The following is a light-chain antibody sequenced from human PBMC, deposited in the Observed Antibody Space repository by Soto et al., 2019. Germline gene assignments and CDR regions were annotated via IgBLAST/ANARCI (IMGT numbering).Light chain of an antibody. J-gene: IGKJ2*01. CDR1: QTIDSY. CDR3: QQSYTTPLT. V-gene: IGKV1-39*01. Sequence: DIPMTQSPSSLSASVGDRVTITCRAGQTIDSYLNWYQQKPGKAPKLLIYAASNLKSGVPSRFRGRGSGTEFTLTISSLQPEDFATYYCQQSYTTPLTFGQGTTVEIK. CDR2: AAS.